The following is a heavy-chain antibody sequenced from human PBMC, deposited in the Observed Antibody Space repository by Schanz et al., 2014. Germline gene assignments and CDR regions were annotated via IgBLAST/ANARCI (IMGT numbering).Heavy chain of an antibody. V-gene: IGHV3-23*04. CDR1: GFAFSSYA. Sequence: DVQLVESGGGLVQPGGSLRLSCAASGFAFSSYAMTWVRQAPGKGLEWVSALSGSGGSTYYADSVKGRFTISRDNSKNTLYLQMNSLRDEDTAMYYCARRVPYSFGLDVWGQGATVTVSS. CDR3: ARRVPYSFGLDV. D-gene: IGHD1-1*01. CDR2: LSGSGGST. J-gene: IGHJ6*02.